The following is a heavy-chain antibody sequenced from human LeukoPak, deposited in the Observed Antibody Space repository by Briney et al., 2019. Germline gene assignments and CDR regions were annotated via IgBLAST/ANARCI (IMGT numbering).Heavy chain of an antibody. CDR2: ISYDGSNK. Sequence: GRSLRLSCAASGFTFSSYGTHWVRQAPGKGLEWVAVISYDGSNKYYADSVKGRFTISRDNSKNTLYLQMSNLRADDTAIYYCARTGTTTFNFFNPWGQGTLVTASS. D-gene: IGHD1-1*01. J-gene: IGHJ5*02. V-gene: IGHV3-30*03. CDR3: ARTGTTTFNFFNP. CDR1: GFTFSSYG.